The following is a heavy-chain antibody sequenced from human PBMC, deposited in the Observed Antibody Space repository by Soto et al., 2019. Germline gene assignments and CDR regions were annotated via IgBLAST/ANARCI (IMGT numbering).Heavy chain of an antibody. CDR3: ARDQSRFLGSEGVYFYYYMDV. CDR2: IYHSGST. V-gene: IGHV4-4*02. J-gene: IGHJ6*03. CDR1: SGSISSSNW. Sequence: SSETLSLTCAVSSGSISSSNWWSWVRQPPGKGLEWIGEIYHSGSTNYNPSLKSRVTISVDKSKNQFSLKLSSVTAADTAVYYCARDQSRFLGSEGVYFYYYMDVWGKGTTVTVSS. D-gene: IGHD3-3*01.